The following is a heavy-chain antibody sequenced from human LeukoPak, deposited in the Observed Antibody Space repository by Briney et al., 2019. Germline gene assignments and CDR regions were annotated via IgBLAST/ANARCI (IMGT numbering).Heavy chain of an antibody. V-gene: IGHV4-59*01. CDR3: ARKLAAGDAFDI. CDR2: IYYSGST. CDR1: GGSISSYY. D-gene: IGHD6-13*01. J-gene: IGHJ3*02. Sequence: PWETLSLTCTVSGGSISSYYWSWIRQPPGKGLDWIGYIYYSGSTNYNPSLKSRVTISVDTSKNQFSLKLSSVTTADTAVYYCARKLAAGDAFDIWGQRTRVTVSS.